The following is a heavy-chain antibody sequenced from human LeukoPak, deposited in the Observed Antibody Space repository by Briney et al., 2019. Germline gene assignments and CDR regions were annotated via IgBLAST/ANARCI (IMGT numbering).Heavy chain of an antibody. CDR2: ILYDGSNK. V-gene: IGHV3-30-3*01. CDR3: ARDKYYDSSGYFSYYFDY. Sequence: PGGSLRLSCAAPGFTFSSYAMHWVRQAPGKGLEWVAVILYDGSNKYYADSVKGRFTISRDNSKNTLYLQMNSLRAEDTAVYYCARDKYYDSSGYFSYYFDYWGQGTLVTVSS. J-gene: IGHJ4*02. CDR1: GFTFSSYA. D-gene: IGHD3-22*01.